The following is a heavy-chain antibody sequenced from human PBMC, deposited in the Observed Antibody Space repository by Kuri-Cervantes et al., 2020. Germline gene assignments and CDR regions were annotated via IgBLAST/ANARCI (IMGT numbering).Heavy chain of an antibody. V-gene: IGHV3-21*01. CDR1: GFSFSSYW. D-gene: IGHD1-26*01. CDR2: ISSSSSYI. Sequence: GGSLRLSCAASGFSFSSYWMSWVRQAPGKGLEWVSSISSSSSYIYYADSVKGRFTISRDNAKNSLYLQMNSLRAEDTAVYYCARGRVVGATLDYWGQGTLVTVSS. J-gene: IGHJ4*02. CDR3: ARGRVVGATLDY.